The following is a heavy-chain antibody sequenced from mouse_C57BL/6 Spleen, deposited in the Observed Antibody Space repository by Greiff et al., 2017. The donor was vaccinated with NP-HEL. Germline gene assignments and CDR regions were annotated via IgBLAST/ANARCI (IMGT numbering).Heavy chain of an antibody. V-gene: IGHV1-69*01. J-gene: IGHJ3*01. CDR1: GYTFTSYW. Sequence: QVQLQQPGAELVMPGASVKLSCKASGYTFTSYWMHWVKQRPGQGLEWIGEIDPSDSYTNYNQKFKGKSTWTVDKSSSTAYMQLSSLTSEDSAVYYCATTERGAWFAYWGQGTLVTVSA. CDR2: IDPSDSYT. D-gene: IGHD1-1*01. CDR3: ATTERGAWFAY.